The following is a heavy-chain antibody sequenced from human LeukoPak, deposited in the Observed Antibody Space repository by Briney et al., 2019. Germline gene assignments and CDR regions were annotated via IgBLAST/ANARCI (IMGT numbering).Heavy chain of an antibody. V-gene: IGHV1-2*02. D-gene: IGHD6-25*01. J-gene: IGHJ4*02. CDR3: ARGVRYWSGPRTGVFNY. CDR1: GYTFTGYY. Sequence: GASVKVSCKASGYTFTGYYMHWVRQAPGQGLEWMGWINPNSGGTNYTQKFQGRVTMTRDTSTSTVYMELSSLRSEDTAVYYCARGVRYWSGPRTGVFNYWGQGTLVTVSS. CDR2: INPNSGGT.